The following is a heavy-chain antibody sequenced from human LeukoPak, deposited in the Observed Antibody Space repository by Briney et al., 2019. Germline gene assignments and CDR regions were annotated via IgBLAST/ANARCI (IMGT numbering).Heavy chain of an antibody. CDR3: ARVFSSDCSSSSCYYYYMDV. V-gene: IGHV3-21*01. J-gene: IGHJ6*03. CDR2: ISSSSGYI. CDR1: GFTFSSYS. D-gene: IGHD2-2*01. Sequence: GGSLRLSCAASGFTFSSYSMNWVRQAPGKGLEWVSSISSSSGYIYYADSVKGRFTISRDNAKNSLYLQMNSLRAEDTAVYYCARVFSSDCSSSSCYYYYMDVWGKGTTVTVSS.